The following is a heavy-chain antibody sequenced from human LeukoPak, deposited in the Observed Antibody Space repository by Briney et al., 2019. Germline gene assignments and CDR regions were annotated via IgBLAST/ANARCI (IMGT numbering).Heavy chain of an antibody. CDR3: AKDKGSASYSTYYFDY. CDR2: MAYDGSNK. J-gene: IGHJ4*02. CDR1: GFTFSDHG. D-gene: IGHD3-10*01. Sequence: GRSLRLSCAASGFTFSDHGMHWVRQAPGKGLGWVAVMAYDGSNKSYADSVKGRFTISRDNSKNTLYLQMNSLRTEDTAIYYCAKDKGSASYSTYYFDYWGQGTLVTASS. V-gene: IGHV3-30*18.